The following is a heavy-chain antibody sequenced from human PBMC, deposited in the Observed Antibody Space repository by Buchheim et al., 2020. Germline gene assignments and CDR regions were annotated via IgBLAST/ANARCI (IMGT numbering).Heavy chain of an antibody. Sequence: EVQLLESGGGLIQPGGSLRLSCTASGFAFRNYAMSWVRQAPGKGLEWVSGITDSGGSTYYAVSVRGRFTISRDNSKDTLYLQMNSLRAEDTALYYCVVGFLTGYSNLRDVWGQGTT. V-gene: IGHV3-23*01. CDR2: ITDSGGST. CDR1: GFAFRNYA. CDR3: VVGFLTGYSNLRDV. J-gene: IGHJ6*02. D-gene: IGHD3-9*01.